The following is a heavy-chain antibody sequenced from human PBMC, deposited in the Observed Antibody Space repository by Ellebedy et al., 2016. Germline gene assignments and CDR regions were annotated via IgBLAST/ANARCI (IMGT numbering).Heavy chain of an antibody. CDR3: ARDSQDPGTVPGARIGYFDH. Sequence: GGSLRLXXAASGFTFSSYAMHWVRQAPGKGLEWVAVIWYDASNKYYADSVKGRFTISRDNSWNTVYLEMNNLRPDDTAVYFCARDSQDPGTVPGARIGYFDHWGQGILVTVSS. D-gene: IGHD2-2*01. CDR1: GFTFSSYA. V-gene: IGHV3-33*01. J-gene: IGHJ4*02. CDR2: IWYDASNK.